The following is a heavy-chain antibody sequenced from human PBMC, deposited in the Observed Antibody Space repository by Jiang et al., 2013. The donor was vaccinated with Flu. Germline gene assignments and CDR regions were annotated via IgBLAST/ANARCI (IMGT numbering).Heavy chain of an antibody. CDR2: INPRDSAT. CDR1: RYIYVNYR. D-gene: IGHD1-1*01. Sequence: YGAEVKKPGESLKISCKGSRYIYVNYRIAWVRQMPGKGLEWMGVINPRDSATRYSPSFQGQVTVSVDTSISTAYLEWGSLKASDTAMYYCARLIQQTHDAFDIWGLGTLVTVSS. J-gene: IGHJ3*02. CDR3: ARLIQQTHDAFDI. V-gene: IGHV5-51*01.